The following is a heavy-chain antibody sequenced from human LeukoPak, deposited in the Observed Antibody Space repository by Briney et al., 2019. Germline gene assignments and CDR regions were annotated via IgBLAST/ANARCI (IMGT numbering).Heavy chain of an antibody. Sequence: GGSLRLSCAASGFTFSSYWMHWVRQAPGKVLVWVSRIKTDGSSTSYADSVKGRFTISRDNAKNTMYLQMNSLRVEDTAVYYCARDFMYSISCTGCWGQGTLVTVSS. CDR2: IKTDGSST. V-gene: IGHV3-74*01. CDR3: ARDFMYSISCTGC. CDR1: GFTFSSYW. J-gene: IGHJ4*02. D-gene: IGHD6-13*01.